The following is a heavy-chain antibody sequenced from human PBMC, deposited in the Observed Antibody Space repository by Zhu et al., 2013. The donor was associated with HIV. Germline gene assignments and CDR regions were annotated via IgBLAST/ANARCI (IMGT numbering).Heavy chain of an antibody. CDR1: GGSISSSSYY. V-gene: IGHV4-39*07. J-gene: IGHJ4*02. Sequence: QVQLQESGPGLAKPSETLSLTCGVSGGSISSSSYYWGWIRQPPGKGLEWIGSIYYSGSTYYNPSLKSRVTISVDTSKNQFSLKLSSVTAADTAVYYCARGATTSLDYWGQGTLVTVSS. CDR2: IYYSGST. D-gene: IGHD4-17*01. CDR3: ARGATTSLDY.